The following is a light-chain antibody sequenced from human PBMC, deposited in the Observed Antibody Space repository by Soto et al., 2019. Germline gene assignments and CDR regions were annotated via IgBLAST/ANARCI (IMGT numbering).Light chain of an antibody. CDR3: QQYNGYWT. Sequence: DIQMTQSPSTLSASVGDRVTITCRASQSIRGSLAWYQQKPGKAPNLLIYEASNLKSGVPSRFSGSGSGTEYPLTSSSLQPDDSVSYYCQQYNGYWTFGQGTRVEIK. V-gene: IGKV1-5*03. J-gene: IGKJ1*01. CDR2: EAS. CDR1: QSIRGS.